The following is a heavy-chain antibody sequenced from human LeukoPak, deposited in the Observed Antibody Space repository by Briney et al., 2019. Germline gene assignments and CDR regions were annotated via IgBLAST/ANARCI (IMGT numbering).Heavy chain of an antibody. CDR3: ARGGGSYYSDY. V-gene: IGHV4-38-2*02. J-gene: IGHJ4*02. Sequence: PSETLSLTCSVSNYSISSGYYWGWIRQPPGKGPEWIASMYHSGSTYYSPSLKSRVTISVDTSKNQFSLKLSSVTAADTAVYYCARGGGSYYSDYWGQGTLVTVSS. CDR1: NYSISSGYY. D-gene: IGHD2-15*01. CDR2: MYHSGST.